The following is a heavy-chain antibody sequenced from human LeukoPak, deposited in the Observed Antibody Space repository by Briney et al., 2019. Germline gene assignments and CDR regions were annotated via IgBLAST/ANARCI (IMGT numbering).Heavy chain of an antibody. Sequence: SETLSLTCAVYGGSFSGYYWSWIRQPPGKGLEWIGEINHSGSTNYNPSLKSRVTISVDTSKNQFSLKLSSVTAADTAVYYCTRDKGVVAQYNWFDPWGQGTLVTVSS. CDR3: TRDKGVVAQYNWFDP. J-gene: IGHJ5*02. CDR1: GGSFSGYY. V-gene: IGHV4-34*01. CDR2: INHSGST. D-gene: IGHD2-15*01.